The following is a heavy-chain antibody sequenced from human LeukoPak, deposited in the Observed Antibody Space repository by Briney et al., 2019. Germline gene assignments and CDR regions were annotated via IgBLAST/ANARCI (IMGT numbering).Heavy chain of an antibody. V-gene: IGHV1-69*04. J-gene: IGHJ5*02. CDR2: IIPILGIA. Sequence: SVKVSCKVSGGTFSNYAISWVRQAPGQGLEWMGRIIPILGIANYAQKFQGRVTITADKSTSTAYMELSSLRSEDTAVYYCARLWSSRWSNWFDPWGQGTLVTVSS. CDR3: ARLWSSRWSNWFDP. D-gene: IGHD6-13*01. CDR1: GGTFSNYA.